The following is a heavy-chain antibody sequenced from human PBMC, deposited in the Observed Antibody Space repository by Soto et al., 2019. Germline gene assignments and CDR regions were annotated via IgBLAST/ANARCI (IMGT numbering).Heavy chain of an antibody. J-gene: IGHJ4*02. CDR3: AKDIVRYTYGACDN. CDR1: GFTFSSYG. CDR2: ISYDGSNK. V-gene: IGHV3-30*18. D-gene: IGHD5-18*01. Sequence: QVQLVESGGAVVQPGKSLRLSCAASGFTFSSYGMYWIRQAPGKGLEWVAAISYDGSNKFHADSVKGRFTISRDNSQNTLYLQMNRLRNEDTAVYYCAKDIVRYTYGACDNWGQGALVTVSS.